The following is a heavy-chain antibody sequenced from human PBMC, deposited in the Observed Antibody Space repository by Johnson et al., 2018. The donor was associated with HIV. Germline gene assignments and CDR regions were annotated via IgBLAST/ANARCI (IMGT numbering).Heavy chain of an antibody. CDR1: GLNFSDYG. Sequence: QVQLVESGGGVVQPGGSVRLSCAVSGLNFSDYGMHWVRQAPGKGLEWVAVIRYDGSIQYYADSVQGRFTISRDNSKNTLYLQMNSLRAEDTAVYYCAKERGYSYGRGAFDIWGQGTMVTVSS. V-gene: IGHV3-30*02. J-gene: IGHJ3*02. CDR2: IRYDGSIQ. CDR3: AKERGYSYGRGAFDI. D-gene: IGHD5-18*01.